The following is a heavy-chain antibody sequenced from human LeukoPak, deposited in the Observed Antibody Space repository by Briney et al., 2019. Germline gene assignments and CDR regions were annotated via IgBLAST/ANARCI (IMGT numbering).Heavy chain of an antibody. D-gene: IGHD6-13*01. CDR1: GGSFSYYY. J-gene: IGHJ6*02. CDR2: IYHTGTT. Sequence: PSETLSLTCTVSGGSFSYYYWTWIRQPPGQALEWIGYIYHTGTTNYNPSLRSRVTMSVDTSKNQFSLELKSVTAADTAVYYCASLRPSTIAAHYAMDVWGQGTTVTVSS. CDR3: ASLRPSTIAAHYAMDV. V-gene: IGHV4-59*08.